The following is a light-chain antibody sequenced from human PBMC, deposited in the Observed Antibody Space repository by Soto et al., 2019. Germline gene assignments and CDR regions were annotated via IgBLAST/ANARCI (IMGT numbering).Light chain of an antibody. CDR1: QXXXNNSNNKNY. CDR2: WAS. J-gene: IGKJ1*01. CDR3: QQYYRTPWT. V-gene: IGKV4-1*01. Sequence: DIVMTQSPDSLAXXXXXXXXXXXXXSQXXXNNSNNKNYLAWYQQKPGQPPKLLIYWASTREFGVPDRLSGSGSGTDFTLTISSLQAEDVAVYYCQQYYRTPWTFGQGTKVEIK.